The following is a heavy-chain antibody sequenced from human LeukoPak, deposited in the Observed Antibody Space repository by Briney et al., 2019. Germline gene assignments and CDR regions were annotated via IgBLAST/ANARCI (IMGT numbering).Heavy chain of an antibody. V-gene: IGHV3-21*01. D-gene: IGHD3-10*01. Sequence: PGGSLRLSCAASGFTFNTYTMNWVRQAPGKGLEWVSSITASSTAIYSADSVKGRFTISRDNAKNSLYLQMNSLRAEDTAVYYCARDPYYYDSGSFAAFDIWGQGTMVTVSS. CDR1: GFTFNTYT. J-gene: IGHJ3*02. CDR2: ITASSTAI. CDR3: ARDPYYYDSGSFAAFDI.